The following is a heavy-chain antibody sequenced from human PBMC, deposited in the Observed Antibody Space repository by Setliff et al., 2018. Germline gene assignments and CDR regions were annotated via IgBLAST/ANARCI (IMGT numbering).Heavy chain of an antibody. CDR3: ARHYGDSYSYYYIDV. V-gene: IGHV4-59*08. CDR1: GASVRSHY. D-gene: IGHD4-17*01. J-gene: IGHJ6*03. CDR2: FFYSGDT. Sequence: PSETLSLTCTVSGASVRSHYWSWIRQSPEKGLEWIGFFFYSGDTKSNPSLKSRVTMSADTSKNQFSLKLSSVTAADTAVYYCARHYGDSYSYYYIDVWGNGTTVTVSS.